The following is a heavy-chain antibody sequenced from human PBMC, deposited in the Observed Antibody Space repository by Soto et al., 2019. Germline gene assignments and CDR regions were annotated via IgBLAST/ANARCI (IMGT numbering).Heavy chain of an antibody. CDR2: ISAYNGNT. J-gene: IGHJ4*02. CDR1: GYTFTSYG. D-gene: IGHD2-15*01. Sequence: QVPLVQPGAEVKKPGASVKVSCKASGYTFTSYGISWVRQAPGQGLEWMGWISAYNGNTNYAQNFQGRVTMTTDTSTTTTYMELRSLSSDDTAVYYCARGPPNYCSGGSCYSHYFDYWGQGTLVTVSS. V-gene: IGHV1-18*01. CDR3: ARGPPNYCSGGSCYSHYFDY.